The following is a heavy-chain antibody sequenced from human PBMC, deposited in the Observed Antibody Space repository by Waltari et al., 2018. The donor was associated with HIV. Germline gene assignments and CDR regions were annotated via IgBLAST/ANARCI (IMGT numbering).Heavy chain of an antibody. J-gene: IGHJ1*01. CDR3: VRLGSRIYVPTRVDC. V-gene: IGHV4-39*01. CDR2: LILAVET. CDR1: GDSFRASSFS. Sequence: QVPLQESGPGLLKPAETLSLTCHISGDSFRASSFSWGLVRQPPRMTLERVFGLILAVETAELATLLSRHHMTAKTSSNQSSLRLKLVSAVHTAVYFCVRLGSRIYVPTRVDCGGQVALVAVSS. D-gene: IGHD2-21*01.